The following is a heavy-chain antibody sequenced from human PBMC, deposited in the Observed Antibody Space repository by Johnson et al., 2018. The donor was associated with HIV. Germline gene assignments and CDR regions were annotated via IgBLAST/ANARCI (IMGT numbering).Heavy chain of an antibody. CDR1: GFTFSSYA. CDR2: ISYDGSNK. Sequence: VQLVESGGGVVQPARSLRLSCSASGFTFSSYAMHWVRQAPGKGLEWVAVISYDGSNKYYADSVKGRFTISRDNSKNTLYLQMNSLRAEDTAVYYCARLPVLVVVAGRPHGFDIWGQGTMVTVSS. D-gene: IGHD2-15*01. V-gene: IGHV3-30*14. J-gene: IGHJ3*02. CDR3: ARLPVLVVVAGRPHGFDI.